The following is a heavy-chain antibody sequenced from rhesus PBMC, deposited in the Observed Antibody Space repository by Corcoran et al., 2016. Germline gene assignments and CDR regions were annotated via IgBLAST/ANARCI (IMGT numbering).Heavy chain of an antibody. J-gene: IGHJ1*01. CDR3: ATETSSSEYLEF. CDR1: GYTFTSYY. Sequence: QVQLVQSGAEIKQPGASVKLSCRASGYTFTSYYIHWVRQTPGKGLEWIGLIPPYNGNKGNAQRFQGRVALTSDTSTGTGYMELSSLKSEDTAVYYCATETSSSEYLEFWGQGALVTVSS. CDR2: IPPYNGNK. V-gene: IGHV1-180*01.